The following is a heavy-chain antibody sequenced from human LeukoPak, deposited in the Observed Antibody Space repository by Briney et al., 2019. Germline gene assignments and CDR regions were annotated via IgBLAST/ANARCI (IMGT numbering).Heavy chain of an antibody. J-gene: IGHJ4*02. Sequence: SETLSLTCAVSGYSISRGDYCALIRQPPGKGLEWIGTVYHTGSTYYNPSLDTRVTISVDTSKNEFSLTLKSVTAADTGVYYCARAGWIITSGLDYWGQGALVTVSS. CDR2: VYHTGST. CDR1: GYSISRGDY. V-gene: IGHV4-38-2*01. CDR3: ARAGWIITSGLDY. D-gene: IGHD3-10*01.